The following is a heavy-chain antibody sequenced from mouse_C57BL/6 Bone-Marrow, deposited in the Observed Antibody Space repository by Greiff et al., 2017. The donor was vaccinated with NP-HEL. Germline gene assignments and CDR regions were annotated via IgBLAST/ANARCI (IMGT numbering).Heavy chain of an antibody. V-gene: IGHV1-69*01. CDR2: IDPSDSYT. J-gene: IGHJ1*03. CDR1: GYTFTSYW. D-gene: IGHD1-1*01. CDR3: AREDYYAFDV. Sequence: QVQLQQPGAELVMPGASVKLSCKASGYTFTSYWMHWVKQRPGQGLEWIGAIDPSDSYTNYNQKFKGKSTLTVDKSSSTAYMQLSSLTSEDSAVYYCAREDYYAFDVWGTGTTVTVSS.